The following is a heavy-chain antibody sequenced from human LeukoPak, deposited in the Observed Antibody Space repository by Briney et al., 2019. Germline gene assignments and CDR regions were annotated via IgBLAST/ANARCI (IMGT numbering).Heavy chain of an antibody. J-gene: IGHJ4*02. CDR2: INPNSGGT. V-gene: IGHV1-2*06. D-gene: IGHD2-2*01. Sequence: ASVKVSCKASGYTFTGYYMHWVRQAPGQGLEWMGRINPNSGGTNYAQKFQGRVTMTRDTSINTAYMELSRLRSDDTAVYYCAKSYQLLSYFDYWGQGTLVTVSS. CDR3: AKSYQLLSYFDY. CDR1: GYTFTGYY.